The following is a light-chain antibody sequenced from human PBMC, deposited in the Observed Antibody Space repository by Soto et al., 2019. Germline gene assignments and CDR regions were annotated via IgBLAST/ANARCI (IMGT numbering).Light chain of an antibody. J-gene: IGKJ1*01. CDR2: VAS. V-gene: IGKV1-27*01. CDR3: KKYNGAPWT. CDR1: QGISNY. Sequence: DIQMTQSPSSLSASVGDRVTITCRASQGISNYLAWYQQQPGKVPKLLIYVASTLQSGVPSRFSGSGSGTVFTLTTSSLHPEDVAIYYSKKYNGAPWTSAQGTKVKLK.